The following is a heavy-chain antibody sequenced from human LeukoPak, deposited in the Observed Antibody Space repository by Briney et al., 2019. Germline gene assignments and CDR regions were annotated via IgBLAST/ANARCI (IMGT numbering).Heavy chain of an antibody. CDR1: GFTFSSYA. J-gene: IGHJ4*02. D-gene: IGHD3-22*01. Sequence: GGSLRLSCAASGFTFSSYAMSWVRQAPGKGLEWVSAISGSGGSTYYADSVKGRFTISRDNSKNTLYLQMNSLRAEDTAVYYCAKDPNYYDSSGYYEIDYWGQGTLVTVSS. CDR2: ISGSGGST. CDR3: AKDPNYYDSSGYYEIDY. V-gene: IGHV3-23*01.